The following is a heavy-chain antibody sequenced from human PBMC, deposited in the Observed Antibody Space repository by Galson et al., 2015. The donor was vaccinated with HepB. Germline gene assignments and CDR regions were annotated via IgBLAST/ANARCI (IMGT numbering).Heavy chain of an antibody. Sequence: SLRLSCAASGFSFRSYAMHWVRQAPGKGLEWVAVISNDGSNKYYADSVKGRFTISRDNSKNTVYMQMNSLRAEDTAVYYCARDPVLRYYGMDVWGQGTTVTVSS. CDR2: ISNDGSNK. J-gene: IGHJ6*02. CDR1: GFSFRSYA. V-gene: IGHV3-30*04. CDR3: ARDPVLRYYGMDV. D-gene: IGHD3-9*01.